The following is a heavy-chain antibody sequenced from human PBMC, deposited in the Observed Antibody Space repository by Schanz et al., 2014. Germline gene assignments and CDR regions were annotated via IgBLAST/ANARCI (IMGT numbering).Heavy chain of an antibody. V-gene: IGHV1-2*06. CDR2: VSPYSGDT. CDR3: ASDFWSGYSHYYYGLDV. D-gene: IGHD3-3*01. CDR1: GYRFIGYY. J-gene: IGHJ6*02. Sequence: QVLLVQSGAEVKKPGASVKVSCKASGYRFIGYYVHWVQQAPGQGLEWMGRVSPYSGDTNYAQMFQGRVTMTTDTSISTAYMELSRLTSDDSAVYYCASDFWSGYSHYYYGLDVWGQGTTVTVSS.